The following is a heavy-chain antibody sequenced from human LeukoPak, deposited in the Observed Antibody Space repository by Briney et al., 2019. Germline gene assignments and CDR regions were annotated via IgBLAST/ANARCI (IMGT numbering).Heavy chain of an antibody. D-gene: IGHD5/OR15-5a*01. CDR2: ISSDSTYI. V-gene: IGHV3-21*01. J-gene: IGHJ4*02. CDR1: GFTFSGYS. Sequence: GGSLRLSCAASGFTFSGYSMNWVREAPGKGLEWVSSISSDSTYIFYADSVKGRFTISRDNAKNSLYLQMNSLRAEDTAVYYCARFETVSAKPFEYWGQGTLVTVSS. CDR3: ARFETVSAKPFEY.